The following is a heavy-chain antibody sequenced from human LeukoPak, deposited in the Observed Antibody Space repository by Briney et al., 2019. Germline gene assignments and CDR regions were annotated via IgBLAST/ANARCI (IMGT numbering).Heavy chain of an antibody. CDR3: ARVGRDYGGNRFSDY. CDR1: GYTFTSYG. D-gene: IGHD4-23*01. Sequence: GASVKVSCKASGYTFTSYGISWVRQAPGQGLEWMGWISAYNGNTNYAQKLQSRVTMTTDTSTSTAYMELRSLRSDDTAVYYCARVGRDYGGNRFSDYWGQGTLVTVSS. CDR2: ISAYNGNT. V-gene: IGHV1-18*01. J-gene: IGHJ4*02.